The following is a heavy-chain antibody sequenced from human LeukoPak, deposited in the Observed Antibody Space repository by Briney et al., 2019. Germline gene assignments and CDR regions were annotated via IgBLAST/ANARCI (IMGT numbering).Heavy chain of an antibody. J-gene: IGHJ4*02. CDR3: ARGSDSSSSWGIDY. CDR2: INPNSGGT. Sequence: ASVKVSCKASGYTFTGYYMYWVRQAPGQGLEWMGRINPNSGGTNYAQKFQGRVTMTRDASISTAYMEVSRLRSDDTAVYYCARGSDSSSSWGIDYWGQGTLVTVSS. V-gene: IGHV1-2*06. D-gene: IGHD6-6*01. CDR1: GYTFTGYY.